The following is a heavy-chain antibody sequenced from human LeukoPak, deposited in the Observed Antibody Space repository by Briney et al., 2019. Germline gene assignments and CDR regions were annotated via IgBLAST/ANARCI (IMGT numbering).Heavy chain of an antibody. CDR3: ARVRPYYYDSSGYLGGPGSIFYGWFDY. CDR2: INTNTGNP. CDR1: GYTFTSYA. J-gene: IGHJ4*02. D-gene: IGHD3-22*01. Sequence: ASVKVSCKASGYTFTSYAMNWVRQAPGQGLEWMGWINTNTGNPTYAQGFTGRFVFSLDTSVSTAYLQISSLKAEDTAVYYCARVRPYYYDSSGYLGGPGSIFYGWFDYWGQGTLVTVSS. V-gene: IGHV7-4-1*02.